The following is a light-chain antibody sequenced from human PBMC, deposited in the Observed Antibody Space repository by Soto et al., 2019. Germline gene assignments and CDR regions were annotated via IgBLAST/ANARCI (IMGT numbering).Light chain of an antibody. V-gene: IGLV1-40*01. Sequence: QSVLTQPPSVSGAPGQRVTISCTWSSSSVGAGYDVHWYQHLPGTAPKLLIFSNTNRPSGVPDRFSGSKSGTSVSLAIAGLQAEDEGDYYCQAYDNILSAVVFGGGTKLTVL. CDR1: SSSVGAGYD. J-gene: IGLJ2*01. CDR2: SNT. CDR3: QAYDNILSAVV.